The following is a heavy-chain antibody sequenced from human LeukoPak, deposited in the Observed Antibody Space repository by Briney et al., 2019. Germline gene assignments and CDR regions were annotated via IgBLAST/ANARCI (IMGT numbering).Heavy chain of an antibody. J-gene: IGHJ5*02. CDR3: ARTGYSSSPRRWFDP. CDR1: GGSISSGGYS. D-gene: IGHD6-13*01. V-gene: IGHV4-30-2*01. Sequence: PSETLSLTCAVSGGSISSGGYSWSWIRQPPGKGLEWIGYIYHSGSTYYNPSLKSRVTISVDRSKNQFSLKLSSVTAADTAVYYCARTGYSSSPRRWFDPWGQGTLVTVSS. CDR2: IYHSGST.